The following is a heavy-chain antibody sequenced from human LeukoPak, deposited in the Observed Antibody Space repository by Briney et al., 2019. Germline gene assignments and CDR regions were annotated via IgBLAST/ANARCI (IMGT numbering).Heavy chain of an antibody. CDR2: ISSSSSTI. V-gene: IGHV3-48*01. J-gene: IGHJ6*03. CDR1: GFTFSSYS. CDR3: ARDQASLPRSYYYYMDV. Sequence: PGGSLRLSCAASGFTFSSYSMNWVRQAPGKGLEWVSYISSSSSTIYYADSVKGRFTISRDNAKNSLYLQMNSLRAEDTAVYYCARDQASLPRSYYYYMDVWGKGTTVTDSS.